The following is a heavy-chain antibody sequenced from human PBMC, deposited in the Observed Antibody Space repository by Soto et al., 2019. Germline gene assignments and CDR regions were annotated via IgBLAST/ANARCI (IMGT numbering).Heavy chain of an antibody. J-gene: IGHJ5*01. Sequence: QVQLVQSGAEVKKPGASVKVSCKASGYTFTGYYMHWVRQAPGQGLEWMGWINPNSGGTNYAQKFQGRVTMTRDTSISTAYMELSRLGSDDTAVYYCARESPYCSSTSCYTVSWFDPWGQGTLVTVSS. D-gene: IGHD2-2*01. CDR2: INPNSGGT. V-gene: IGHV1-2*02. CDR1: GYTFTGYY. CDR3: ARESPYCSSTSCYTVSWFDP.